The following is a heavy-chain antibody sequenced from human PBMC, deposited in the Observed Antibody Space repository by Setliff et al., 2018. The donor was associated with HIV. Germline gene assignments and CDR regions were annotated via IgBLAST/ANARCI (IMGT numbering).Heavy chain of an antibody. Sequence: PSETLSLTCAVYGGSFSGYYGSWIRQPPGKGLEWIGEINHSGSTKYNPSLKRRVTISVDTSKNQFSLKLGSVTAADTAVYYCASTTRITMIVVVPHPLDVWGKGTTVTVSS. V-gene: IGHV4-34*01. CDR3: ASTTRITMIVVVPHPLDV. D-gene: IGHD3-22*01. CDR2: INHSGST. J-gene: IGHJ6*04. CDR1: GGSFSGYY.